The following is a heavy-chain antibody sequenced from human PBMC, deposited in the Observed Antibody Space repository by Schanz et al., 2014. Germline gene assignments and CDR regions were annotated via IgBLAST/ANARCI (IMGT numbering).Heavy chain of an antibody. CDR2: IYINSGST. CDR3: ARDEGRDGYNLAFDV. V-gene: IGHV3-53*01. J-gene: IGHJ3*01. CDR1: GFSVSTNY. Sequence: EVQLVESGGGLIQPGGSLRLSCAVSGFSVSTNYMSWVRQAPGKGLEWVSSIYINSGSTNYADSVKGRFIISRDSSKNTLFLQMNSPRAEDTAVYFCARDEGRDGYNLAFDVWGQGTLVTVSS. D-gene: IGHD5-12*01.